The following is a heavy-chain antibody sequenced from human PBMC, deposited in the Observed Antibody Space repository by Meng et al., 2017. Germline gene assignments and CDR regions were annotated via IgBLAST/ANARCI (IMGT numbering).Heavy chain of an antibody. J-gene: IGHJ4*02. CDR1: GGSFSGYY. Sequence: QVQLQRLGAGLLKPSEPLSLTLAGYGGSFSGYYWSWIRQPPGKGLEWIGEINHSGSTNYNPSLKSRVTISVDTSKNQFSLKLSSVTAADTAVYYCARRGIAARPFYYWGQGTLVTVSS. V-gene: IGHV4-34*01. CDR2: INHSGST. D-gene: IGHD6-6*01. CDR3: ARRGIAARPFYY.